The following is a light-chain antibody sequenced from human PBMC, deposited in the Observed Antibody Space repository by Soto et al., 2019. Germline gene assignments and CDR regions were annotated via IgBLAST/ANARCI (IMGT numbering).Light chain of an antibody. CDR2: SAS. Sequence: EIVMTQSPATLSVSPGERATLSCRASQTVSSRLAWYQQKPGQAPRLLIYSASTRATGIPARFSGSGSGTEFSLTISSLQSEDFAVDYCQQYNNWPPFTFGPGTKVDVK. CDR1: QTVSSR. J-gene: IGKJ3*01. V-gene: IGKV3-15*01. CDR3: QQYNNWPPFT.